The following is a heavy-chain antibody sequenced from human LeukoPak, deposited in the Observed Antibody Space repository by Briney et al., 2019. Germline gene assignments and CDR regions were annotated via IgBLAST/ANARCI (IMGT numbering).Heavy chain of an antibody. J-gene: IGHJ4*02. CDR2: ISSSGSTI. Sequence: GGSLRLSCAASGFTFSDYYMSWIRQAPGKGLEWVSYISSSGSTIYYADSVKGLFTISRDNAKNSLYLQMNSLRAEDTAVYFCARGVAARPPNPYYFDYWGQGTLVTVSS. D-gene: IGHD6-6*01. CDR3: ARGVAARPPNPYYFDY. V-gene: IGHV3-11*01. CDR1: GFTFSDYY.